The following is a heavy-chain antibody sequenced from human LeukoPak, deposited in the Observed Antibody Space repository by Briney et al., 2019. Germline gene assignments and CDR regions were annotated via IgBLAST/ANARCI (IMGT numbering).Heavy chain of an antibody. Sequence: SVKVSCKASGGTFSSYAISWVRQAPGQGLEWMGGIIPIFGTANYAQKFQGRVTITADESTSTAYMELSSLRSEDTAVYYCARGIKVGATDYYYMDVWGKGTTVTVSS. CDR1: GGTFSSYA. D-gene: IGHD1-26*01. V-gene: IGHV1-69*13. CDR2: IIPIFGTA. J-gene: IGHJ6*03. CDR3: ARGIKVGATDYYYMDV.